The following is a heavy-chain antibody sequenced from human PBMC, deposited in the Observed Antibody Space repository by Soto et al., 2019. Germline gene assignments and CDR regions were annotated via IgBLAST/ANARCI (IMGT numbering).Heavy chain of an antibody. Sequence: SETLSLTCTVSGTSISSYYWSWIRQPPGKGLEWIANIHYSGTTNYNPSLASRVTLSVDTSKNQFSLKMTSVTAADRALYFCARQRTSVVTQAYFDVWGPGSLVTVSS. CDR2: IHYSGTT. J-gene: IGHJ4*02. D-gene: IGHD2-21*02. V-gene: IGHV4-59*01. CDR1: GTSISSYY. CDR3: ARQRTSVVTQAYFDV.